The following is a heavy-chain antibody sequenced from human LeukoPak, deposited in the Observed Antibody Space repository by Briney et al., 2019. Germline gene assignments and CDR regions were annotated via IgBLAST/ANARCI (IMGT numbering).Heavy chain of an antibody. J-gene: IGHJ4*02. CDR2: IYYSGST. CDR3: ARAPLPEDYFDY. D-gene: IGHD1-26*01. CDR1: GVSISSSSYY. V-gene: IGHV4-39*07. Sequence: PSETLSLTCTVSGVSISSSSYYWGWIRQPPGKGLEGIGSIYYSGSTYYNPSLKSRVTISVDTSKNQFSLKLSSVTAADTAMYYCARAPLPEDYFDYWGQGTLVTVSS.